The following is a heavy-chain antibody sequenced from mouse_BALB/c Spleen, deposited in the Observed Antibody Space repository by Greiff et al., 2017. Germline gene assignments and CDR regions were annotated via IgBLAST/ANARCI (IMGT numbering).Heavy chain of an antibody. J-gene: IGHJ4*01. CDR1: GFTFSNYW. V-gene: IGHV6-6*02. CDR2: IRLKSNNYAT. Sequence: EVKVEESGGGLVQPGGSMKLSCVASGFTFSNYWMNWVRQSPEKGLEWVAEIRLKSNNYATHYAESVKGRFTISRDDSKSSVYLQMNNLRAEDTGIYYCTRPRYGLYYYAMDYWGQGTSVTVSS. D-gene: IGHD2-10*02. CDR3: TRPRYGLYYYAMDY.